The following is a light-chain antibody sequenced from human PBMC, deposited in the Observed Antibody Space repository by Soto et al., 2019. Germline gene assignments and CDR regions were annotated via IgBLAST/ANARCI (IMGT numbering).Light chain of an antibody. Sequence: IVLTQSPATLSLSPGEIASLSCRSSQTVGKDLAWYQVRPGQAPRLLIFDASTRASGVPHRFSGSRSASDLTLTIRSLDLADFALYYCQQRRAWPFTFGGGT. J-gene: IGKJ4*01. CDR1: QTVGKD. CDR3: QQRRAWPFT. V-gene: IGKV3-11*01. CDR2: DAS.